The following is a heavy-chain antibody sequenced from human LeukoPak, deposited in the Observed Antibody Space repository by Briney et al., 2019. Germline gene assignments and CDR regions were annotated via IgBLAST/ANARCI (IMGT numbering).Heavy chain of an antibody. CDR1: GYTFTGYC. Sequence: RASVKVSCKASGYTFTGYCMHWVRQAPGQGLEWMGWINPNSGGTNYAQKFQGRVTMTRDTSISTAYMELSRLRSDDTAVYYCARAGITMVRGVIIDHFDYWGQGTLVTVSS. CDR2: INPNSGGT. J-gene: IGHJ4*02. D-gene: IGHD3-10*01. CDR3: ARAGITMVRGVIIDHFDY. V-gene: IGHV1-2*02.